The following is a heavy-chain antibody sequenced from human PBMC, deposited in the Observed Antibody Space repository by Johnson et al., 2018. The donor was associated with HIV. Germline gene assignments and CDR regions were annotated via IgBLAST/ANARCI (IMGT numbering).Heavy chain of an antibody. CDR1: GFTFDDYT. J-gene: IGHJ3*02. CDR3: AREPLVPDGFDI. CDR2: INSDGSST. D-gene: IGHD6-13*01. V-gene: IGHV3-74*01. Sequence: VQLVESGGVVVQPGGSLRLSCAASGFTFDDYTMHWVRQAPGKGLEWVSLINSDGSSTSYADSVKGRFTIARDNAKNTLYLQMKSLRAEDTAVYYCAREPLVPDGFDIWGQGTMVTVSS.